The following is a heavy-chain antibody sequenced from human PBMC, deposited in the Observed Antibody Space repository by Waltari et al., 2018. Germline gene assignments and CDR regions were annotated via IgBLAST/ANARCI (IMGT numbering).Heavy chain of an antibody. V-gene: IGHV4-38-2*02. CDR1: GYSLTSGYY. CDR2: IYHSGRT. CDR3: ARAEGVAAGGKAYNYFDP. Sequence: QVQLQESGPGLVKPFETLSLTCSVSGYSLTSGYYWAWIRQPPGQGFEWIGTIYHSGRTYYNPSLESRVTISVDTSKNQFSLKLASVTAADAALYYCARAEGVAAGGKAYNYFDPWGQGTLVTVSS. J-gene: IGHJ5*02. D-gene: IGHD2-15*01.